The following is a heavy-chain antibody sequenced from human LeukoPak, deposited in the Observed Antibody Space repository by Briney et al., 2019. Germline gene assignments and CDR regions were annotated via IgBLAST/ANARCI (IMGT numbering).Heavy chain of an antibody. Sequence: GGSLRLSCAASGFTFSAYWMNWVRQAPGKGLEWVANIKQDGSEKHYVDSVEGRFTISRDNAENSLYLQMNSLRAEDTAVYYCARDRRGGSGWYYFDSWGQGTLVTVSS. CDR1: GFTFSAYW. D-gene: IGHD6-19*01. V-gene: IGHV3-7*01. J-gene: IGHJ4*02. CDR2: IKQDGSEK. CDR3: ARDRRGGSGWYYFDS.